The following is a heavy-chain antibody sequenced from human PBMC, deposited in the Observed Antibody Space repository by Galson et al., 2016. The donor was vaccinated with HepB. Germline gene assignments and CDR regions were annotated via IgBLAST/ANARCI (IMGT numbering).Heavy chain of an antibody. V-gene: IGHV4-59*01. Sequence: SETLSLTCTVSGGSINRYYWSWIRQPPGKGLEWIAYMYYSGSTNYNPSLKSRVTISIDTSKNQFSLKLSSVTAADPAVCYCARSPGILMMEGCYFDYWGQGTLVTVSS. J-gene: IGHJ4*02. D-gene: IGHD3-9*01. CDR3: ARSPGILMMEGCYFDY. CDR1: GGSINRYY. CDR2: MYYSGST.